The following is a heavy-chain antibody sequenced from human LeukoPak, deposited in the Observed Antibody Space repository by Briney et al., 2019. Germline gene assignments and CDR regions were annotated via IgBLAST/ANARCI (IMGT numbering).Heavy chain of an antibody. D-gene: IGHD6-19*01. CDR2: ISGSGGST. Sequence: GGSLRLSCAASGFTFSSYAMSWVRQAPGKGLEWVSAISGSGGSTYYADSVKGRFTISRDNSKNTLYLQMNSLRAEDTAVYYCAKRAGFSSGWYEGDAFDIWGQATMVTVSS. V-gene: IGHV3-23*01. J-gene: IGHJ3*02. CDR1: GFTFSSYA. CDR3: AKRAGFSSGWYEGDAFDI.